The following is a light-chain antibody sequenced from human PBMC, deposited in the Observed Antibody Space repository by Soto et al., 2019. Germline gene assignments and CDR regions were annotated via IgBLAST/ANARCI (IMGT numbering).Light chain of an antibody. V-gene: IGLV4-69*01. J-gene: IGLJ2*01. CDR1: SGHSNYD. CDR3: QTWGTGLYVV. CDR2: LNSDGSH. Sequence: QLVLTQSPSASASLGASVKLTCTLSSGHSNYDIAWHQQQPEKGPRYLMKLNSDGSHSKGDGIPDRFSGSSSGAERYLTISSLQSEDEADYYCQTWGTGLYVVFGGGTKLTVL.